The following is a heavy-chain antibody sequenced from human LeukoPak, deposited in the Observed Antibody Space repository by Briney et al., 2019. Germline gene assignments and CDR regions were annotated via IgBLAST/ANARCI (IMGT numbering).Heavy chain of an antibody. D-gene: IGHD2-21*02. J-gene: IGHJ4*02. CDR2: IIPFFGTA. V-gene: IGHV1-69*13. Sequence: SVKVSCMASGGTFSSYAISWVRQAPGQGLEWMGGIIPFFGTANYAQTFQGRVTLTADESTSPAYMELSSLRSEDTAVYYCAAVAYCGGDCYPYFDYWGQGTLVTVSS. CDR1: GGTFSSYA. CDR3: AAVAYCGGDCYPYFDY.